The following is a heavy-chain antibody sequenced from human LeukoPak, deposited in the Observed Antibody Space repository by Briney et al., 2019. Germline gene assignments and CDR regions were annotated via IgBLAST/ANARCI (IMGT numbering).Heavy chain of an antibody. J-gene: IGHJ4*02. Sequence: GASVKVSCKASGYTFTSYGISWVRQAPGQGLEWMGWISAYNGNTNYAQKLQGRVTMTTDTSTSTAYMELRSLRSDDTAVYYCAHEVDSSGWYYVDYWGQGTLVTVSS. V-gene: IGHV1-18*01. CDR2: ISAYNGNT. CDR3: AHEVDSSGWYYVDY. D-gene: IGHD6-19*01. CDR1: GYTFTSYG.